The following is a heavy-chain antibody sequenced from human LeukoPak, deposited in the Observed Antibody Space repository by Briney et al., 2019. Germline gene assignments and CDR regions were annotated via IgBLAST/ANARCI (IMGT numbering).Heavy chain of an antibody. D-gene: IGHD6-13*01. V-gene: IGHV3-15*01. CDR1: GFTFSNAW. CDR3: TAGIGHSDSDY. Sequence: GGSLRLSCAASGFTFSNAWMSWVRQAPGKGLEWVGRVKSKTNGGTTAYAAPVKGRFTISRDDSKNTYLQMNSLKSEDTAVYYCTAGIGHSDSDYWGQGTLVTVSS. CDR2: VKSKTNGGTT. J-gene: IGHJ4*02.